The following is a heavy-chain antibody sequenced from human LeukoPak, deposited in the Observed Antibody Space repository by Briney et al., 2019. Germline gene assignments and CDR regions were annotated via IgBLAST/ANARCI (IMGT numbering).Heavy chain of an antibody. D-gene: IGHD2-2*01. CDR2: IYYSGSS. CDR1: GGSISGYY. CDR3: AREAGYCSSSCYYWYFDL. Sequence: SETLSLTCTVSGGSISGYYWSWIRQPPGKGLEWIGFIYYSGSSNYNPSLKSRVTISVDTSKNQFSLKLSSVTAADTAVYYCAREAGYCSSSCYYWYFDLWGRGTLVTVSS. V-gene: IGHV4-59*01. J-gene: IGHJ2*01.